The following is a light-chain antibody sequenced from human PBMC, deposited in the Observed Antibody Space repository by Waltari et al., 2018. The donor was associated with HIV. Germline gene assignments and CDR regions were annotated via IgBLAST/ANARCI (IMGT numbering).Light chain of an antibody. CDR2: GTS. V-gene: IGKV3-15*01. CDR3: QQYNNWPFT. Sequence: EIVMTQSPGTLSVSPGERATLSCRASQSVGYAALAWYQQKPGQAPWLLIYGTSTRATGVPDRFSGGGSARDFTLTISSLQSEDFAVYYCQQYNNWPFTFGQGTRLEIK. CDR1: QSVGYA. J-gene: IGKJ5*01.